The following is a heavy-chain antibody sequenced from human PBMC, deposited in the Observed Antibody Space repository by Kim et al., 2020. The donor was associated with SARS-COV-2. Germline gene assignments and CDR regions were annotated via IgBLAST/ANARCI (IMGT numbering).Heavy chain of an antibody. Sequence: GGSLRLSCAASGFTFSSYAMSWVRQAPGKGLEWVSAISGSGGSTYYADSVKGRFTISRDNSKNTLYLQMNSLRAEDTAVYYCAKDPTDSSGWYLSPGYFQHWGQGTLVTVSS. V-gene: IGHV3-23*01. D-gene: IGHD6-19*01. J-gene: IGHJ1*01. CDR2: ISGSGGST. CDR3: AKDPTDSSGWYLSPGYFQH. CDR1: GFTFSSYA.